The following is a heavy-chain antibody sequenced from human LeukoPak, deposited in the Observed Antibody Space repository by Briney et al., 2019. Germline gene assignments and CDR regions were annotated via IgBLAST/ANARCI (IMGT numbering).Heavy chain of an antibody. Sequence: GGSLRLSCAASGFTFSSFSMNWVRQAPGKGLEWVSYIGSSSTTIYYADSVKGRFTISRDNAKNSLFLQMNSLRAEDTAVYYCARDRYCSGGSCYLFSWGQGTLVTVSS. CDR3: ARDRYCSGGSCYLFS. CDR1: GFTFSSFS. D-gene: IGHD2-15*01. CDR2: IGSSSTTI. V-gene: IGHV3-48*01. J-gene: IGHJ5*02.